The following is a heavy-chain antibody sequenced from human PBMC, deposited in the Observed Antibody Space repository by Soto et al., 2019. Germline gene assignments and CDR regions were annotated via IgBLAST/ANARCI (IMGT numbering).Heavy chain of an antibody. V-gene: IGHV4-59*08. CDR1: GGSISSYY. CDR2: IYYSGST. Sequence: SETLSLTCTVSGGSISSYYWSWIRQPPGKGLEWIGYIYYSGSTNYNPSLKSRVTISVDTSKNQFSLKLSSVTAADTAVYYCAAMTTVTTVDYWGQGRLVSVSS. J-gene: IGHJ4*02. CDR3: AAMTTVTTVDY. D-gene: IGHD4-17*01.